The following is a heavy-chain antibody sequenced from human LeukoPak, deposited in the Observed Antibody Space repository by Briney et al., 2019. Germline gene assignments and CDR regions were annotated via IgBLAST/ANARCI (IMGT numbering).Heavy chain of an antibody. CDR1: GFTFSSYG. CDR2: IRYDGSNK. Sequence: GGSLRLSCAASGFTFSSYGMHWARQAPGKGLEWVAFIRYDGSNKYYADSVKGRFTISRDNAKNTLYLQMNSLRAEDTAVYYCAREGGYSSSWYDAFDIWGQGTMVTVSS. V-gene: IGHV3-30*02. D-gene: IGHD6-13*01. J-gene: IGHJ3*02. CDR3: AREGGYSSSWYDAFDI.